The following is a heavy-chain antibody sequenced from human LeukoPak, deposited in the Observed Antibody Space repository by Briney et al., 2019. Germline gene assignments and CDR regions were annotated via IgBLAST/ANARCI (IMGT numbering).Heavy chain of an antibody. Sequence: PSETLSLTCAVYGGSFSGYYWSWIRQPPGKGLEWIGEINHSGSTNYNPSLKSRVTISVDTSKKQFSLKLSSVTAADTAVYYCARAQNYYDSSAPLSYWGQGTLVTVSS. J-gene: IGHJ4*02. CDR3: ARAQNYYDSSAPLSY. CDR1: GGSFSGYY. V-gene: IGHV4-34*01. D-gene: IGHD3-22*01. CDR2: INHSGST.